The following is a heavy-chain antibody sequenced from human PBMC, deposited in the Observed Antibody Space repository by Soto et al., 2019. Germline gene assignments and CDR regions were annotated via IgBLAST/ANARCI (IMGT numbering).Heavy chain of an antibody. CDR2: ILPPLGTT. Sequence: GASVKVSCKAPGGTFSTYAFSWVRQAPGLGLEWMGGILPPLGTTNYAQRFQGRLTITADESTSTVYMELSSLRSDDTAVYYCARGWSRYCSGGSCHSRSAFDYWGQGTQVTVSS. CDR3: ARGWSRYCSGGSCHSRSAFDY. D-gene: IGHD2-15*01. J-gene: IGHJ4*02. CDR1: GGTFSTYA. V-gene: IGHV1-69*13.